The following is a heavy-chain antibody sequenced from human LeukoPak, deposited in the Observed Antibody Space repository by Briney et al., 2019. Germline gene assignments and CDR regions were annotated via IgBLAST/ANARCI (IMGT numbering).Heavy chain of an antibody. J-gene: IGHJ4*02. CDR1: GFTFSSYG. CDR2: ISGSGGST. Sequence: GGTLRLSCAASGFTFSSYGMSWVHQAPGKGLEWVSAISGSGGSTYYADSVKGRFTISRDNSKNTLYLQMNSLRAEDTAVYYCAKSGYSYGITFDYWGQGTLVTVSS. CDR3: AKSGYSYGITFDY. V-gene: IGHV3-23*01. D-gene: IGHD5-18*01.